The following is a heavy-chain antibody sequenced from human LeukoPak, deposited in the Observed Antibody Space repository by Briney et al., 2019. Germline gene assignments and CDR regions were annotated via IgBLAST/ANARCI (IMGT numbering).Heavy chain of an antibody. J-gene: IGHJ4*02. D-gene: IGHD2-21*02. Sequence: GGSLRLSCAASGFTFSSYAMHWVRQAPGKGLEWVSAISGSGGSTYYADSVKGRFTISRDNSKNTLYLQMNSLRAEDTAVYYCAKKGDCGGDCYHIDYWGQGTLVTVSS. V-gene: IGHV3-23*01. CDR3: AKKGDCGGDCYHIDY. CDR2: ISGSGGST. CDR1: GFTFSSYA.